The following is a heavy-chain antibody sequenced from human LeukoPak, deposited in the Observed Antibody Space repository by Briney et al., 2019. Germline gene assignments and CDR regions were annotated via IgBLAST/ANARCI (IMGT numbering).Heavy chain of an antibody. J-gene: IGHJ6*02. CDR2: ISSSSSYI. CDR3: ARTAESGSYSGMDV. V-gene: IGHV3-21*01. CDR1: GFTFSNYG. Sequence: GGSLRLSCAASGFTFSNYGMHWVRQAPGKGLEWVSSISSSSSYIYYADSVKGRFTISRDNAKNSLYLQMNSLRAEDTAVYYCARTAESGSYSGMDVWGQGTTVTVSS. D-gene: IGHD3-10*01.